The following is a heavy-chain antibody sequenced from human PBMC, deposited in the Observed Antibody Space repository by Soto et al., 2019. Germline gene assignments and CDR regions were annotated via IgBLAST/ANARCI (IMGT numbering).Heavy chain of an antibody. CDR1: GGSISSSSYY. CDR2: IYYSGST. Sequence: QLQLQESGPGLVKPSETLSLTCTVSGGSISSSSYYWGWIRQPPGKGLEWIGSIYYSGSTYYNPSLKGRVTISVDTSKNQFSLKLSSVTAADTAVYYCARIRGVPLMDVWGQGTTVTVSS. CDR3: ARIRGVPLMDV. D-gene: IGHD3-10*01. J-gene: IGHJ6*02. V-gene: IGHV4-39*01.